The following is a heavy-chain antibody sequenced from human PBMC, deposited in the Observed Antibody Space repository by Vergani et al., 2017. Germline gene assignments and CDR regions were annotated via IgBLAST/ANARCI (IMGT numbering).Heavy chain of an antibody. J-gene: IGHJ3*02. CDR3: AKDSLYYYDSSGYYFNGFDI. Sequence: QVQLVESGGGVVQPGGSLRLSCAASGFTFSSYGMHWVRQAPGKGLEWVSFIRYDGSNKYYADSVKGRFTISRDNSKNTLYLQMNSLRAEDTAVYYCAKDSLYYYDSSGYYFNGFDIWGQGTMVTVSS. CDR2: IRYDGSNK. CDR1: GFTFSSYG. V-gene: IGHV3-30*02. D-gene: IGHD3-22*01.